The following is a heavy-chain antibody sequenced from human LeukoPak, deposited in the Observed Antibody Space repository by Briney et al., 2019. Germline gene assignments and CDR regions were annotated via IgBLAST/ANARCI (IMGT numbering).Heavy chain of an antibody. CDR3: ARGDSSGYYDY. CDR2: ISSSSSTI. CDR1: GFSVSSNY. V-gene: IGHV3-48*01. D-gene: IGHD3-22*01. Sequence: GGSLRLSCAASGFSVSSNYMSWVRQAPGKGLEWVSYISSSSSTIYYADSVKGRFTISRDNAKNSLYLQMNSLRAEDTAVYYCARGDSSGYYDYWGQGTLVTVSS. J-gene: IGHJ4*02.